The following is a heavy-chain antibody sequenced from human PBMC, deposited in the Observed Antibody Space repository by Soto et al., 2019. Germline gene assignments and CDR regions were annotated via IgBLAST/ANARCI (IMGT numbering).Heavy chain of an antibody. D-gene: IGHD3-3*01. CDR1: VYTFTSYG. CDR3: ARDGITIFGVVIRFDP. CDR2: ISAYNGNT. Sequence: GASVKVSCKASVYTFTSYGIIWVRQAPGQGLEWMGWISAYNGNTNYAQKLQGRVTMTTDTSTSTAYMELRSLRSDDTAVYYCARDGITIFGVVIRFDPWGQGTLVTVSS. V-gene: IGHV1-18*01. J-gene: IGHJ5*02.